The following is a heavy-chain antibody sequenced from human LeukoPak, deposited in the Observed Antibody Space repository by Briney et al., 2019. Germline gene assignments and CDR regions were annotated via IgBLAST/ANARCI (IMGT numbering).Heavy chain of an antibody. V-gene: IGHV3-23*01. CDR1: GFTFNSYA. J-gene: IGHJ6*03. CDR3: AKLGGHPLHNYYVGV. D-gene: IGHD3-16*01. Sequence: GGSLRLSCAASGFTFNSYAMYWVRQAPGKGLEWVSGISGSGGSTYHADSVKGRFSISRDNSRNTVFLQMHSLRAEDTAFYYCAKLGGHPLHNYYVGVWGKGTTVAVSS. CDR2: ISGSGGST.